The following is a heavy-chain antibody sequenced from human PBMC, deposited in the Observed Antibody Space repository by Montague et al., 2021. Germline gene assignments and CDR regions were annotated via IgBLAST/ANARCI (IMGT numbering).Heavy chain of an antibody. CDR3: ASSSRGRWLQPYFDY. CDR2: VYHNGDT. D-gene: IGHD5-24*01. CDR1: GGSISSSGYS. V-gene: IGHV4-30-2*01. Sequence: TLSLTCAVSGGSISSSGYSWNWIRQPPGRGLEWIGYVYHNGDTYYKSSLKSRVTMSVDTSKNQFSLKLISVTAADTAVYYCASSSRGRWLQPYFDYWGQGTLVTVSS. J-gene: IGHJ4*02.